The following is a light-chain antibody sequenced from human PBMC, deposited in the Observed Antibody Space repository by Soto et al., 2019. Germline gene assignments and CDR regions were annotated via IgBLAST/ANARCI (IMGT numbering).Light chain of an antibody. CDR1: QSVFSS. CDR2: GAA. CDR3: QQYHNWPA. Sequence: EIVMTHSPSTVSLSPVERATLSCRASQSVFSSLAWYQQKPGQAPRLLIYGAATRATGIPARFSGSGSGTEFTLTISSLQSEDFAVYFCQQYHNWPAFGQGTKVE. J-gene: IGKJ1*01. V-gene: IGKV3-15*01.